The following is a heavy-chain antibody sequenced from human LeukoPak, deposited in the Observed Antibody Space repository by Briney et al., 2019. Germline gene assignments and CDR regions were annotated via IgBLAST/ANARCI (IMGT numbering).Heavy chain of an antibody. CDR3: AKGSPWFGESTNWFDP. D-gene: IGHD3-10*01. CDR1: GFTFSSYA. J-gene: IGHJ5*02. CDR2: ISGSGGST. Sequence: PGGSLRLSCATSGFTFSSYAMSWVRQAPGKGLEWVSGISGSGGSTYYADSVKGRVTISRENSKNTLYVQMNSLRAEATAVYYCAKGSPWFGESTNWFDPWGQGTLVTVSS. V-gene: IGHV3-23*01.